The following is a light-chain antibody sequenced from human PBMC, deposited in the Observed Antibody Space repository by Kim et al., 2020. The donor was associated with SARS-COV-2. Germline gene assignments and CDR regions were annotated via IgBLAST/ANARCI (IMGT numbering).Light chain of an antibody. Sequence: QSALTQPASVSGSPGQSITISCTGTSSDVGAYNTVSWYQQHPGKAPKLMIYAVSKRPSEISNRFSGSKSGNTASLTISGLQAEDEADYYCATWDDSLNGWVFGGGTKVTVL. CDR3: ATWDDSLNGWV. J-gene: IGLJ3*02. V-gene: IGLV2-14*03. CDR2: AVS. CDR1: SSDVGAYNT.